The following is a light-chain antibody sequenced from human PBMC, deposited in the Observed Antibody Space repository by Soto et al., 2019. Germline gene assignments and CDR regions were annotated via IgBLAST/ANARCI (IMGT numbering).Light chain of an antibody. Sequence: DIQMTQSPSSLSASVGDRVTITCRASQTISIDLNWYQQKPGKAPNLLIFDASSLQSGVPSRFSGRGSGAEYTLTISSLQPEDFATYFCQHSYSNFPITFGQGTRLEIK. J-gene: IGKJ5*01. V-gene: IGKV1-39*01. CDR1: QTISID. CDR3: QHSYSNFPIT. CDR2: DAS.